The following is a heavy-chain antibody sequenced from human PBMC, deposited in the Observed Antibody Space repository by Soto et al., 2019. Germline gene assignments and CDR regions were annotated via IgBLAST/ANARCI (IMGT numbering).Heavy chain of an antibody. CDR2: IDPSDSYT. J-gene: IGHJ6*02. CDR1: GYSFTSYW. CDR3: ARRAGYYYGMDV. V-gene: IGHV5-10-1*01. Sequence: GESLKISCKGSGYSFTSYWISWVRQMPGKGLEWMGRIDPSDSYTNYSPSFQGHVTISADKSISTAYLQWSSLKASDAAMYYCARRAGYYYGMDVWGQGTTVTVSS.